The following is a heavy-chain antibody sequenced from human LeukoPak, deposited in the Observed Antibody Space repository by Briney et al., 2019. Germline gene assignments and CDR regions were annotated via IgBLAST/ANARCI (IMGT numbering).Heavy chain of an antibody. V-gene: IGHV3-23*01. J-gene: IGHJ5*02. CDR3: ARGLAVAGSSWFDP. CDR2: ISHTGGSP. D-gene: IGHD6-19*01. CDR1: GITFSSYG. Sequence: GGSLRLSCAASGITFSSYGMSWIRRAPGKGLEWVSSISHTGGSPYYADSVKGRFTVSRDNSENTLYLQMNSLTVDDTAIYYCARGLAVAGSSWFDPWGQGTLVSVSS.